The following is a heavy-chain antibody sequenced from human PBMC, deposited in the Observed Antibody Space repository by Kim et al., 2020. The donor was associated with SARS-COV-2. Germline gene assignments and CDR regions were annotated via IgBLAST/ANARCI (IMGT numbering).Heavy chain of an antibody. J-gene: IGHJ6*02. CDR3: AQGGKGFLDIYYYYGMDV. Sequence: GGSLRLSCAASGFTFSSYGMHWVRQAPGKGLEWVAVISYDGSNKYYADSVKGRFTISRDNSKNTLYLQMNSLRAEDTAVYYCAQGGKGFLDIYYYYGMDVWGQGTTVTVSS. CDR1: GFTFSSYG. V-gene: IGHV3-30*03. D-gene: IGHD3-3*01. CDR2: ISYDGSNK.